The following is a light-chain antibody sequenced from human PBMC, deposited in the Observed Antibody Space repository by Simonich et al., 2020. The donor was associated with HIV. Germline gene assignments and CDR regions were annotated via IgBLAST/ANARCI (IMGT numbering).Light chain of an antibody. CDR1: QSISSW. Sequence: DIQMTQSPSTLSASVGDRGTITCRASQSISSWLAWYHQKPGKAPKLLIYKASSLESGVPSRFSGSGSGTEFTLTISSLQPDDFGTYYCQQYNSYSLTFGGGTKVEIK. V-gene: IGKV1-5*03. CDR2: KAS. J-gene: IGKJ4*01. CDR3: QQYNSYSLT.